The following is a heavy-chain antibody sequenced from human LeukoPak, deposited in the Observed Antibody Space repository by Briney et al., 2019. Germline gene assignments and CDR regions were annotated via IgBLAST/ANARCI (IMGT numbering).Heavy chain of an antibody. CDR1: GGSISSYY. D-gene: IGHD5-12*01. CDR2: IYYSGST. Sequence: ASETLSLTCTVSGGSISSYYWSWIRQPPRKGLEWIGYIYYSGSTNYTPSLKSRVTISVDTSKNQFSLKLSSVTAADTAVYYCARKVATMLYFDYWGQGTLVTVSS. V-gene: IGHV4-59*01. J-gene: IGHJ4*02. CDR3: ARKVATMLYFDY.